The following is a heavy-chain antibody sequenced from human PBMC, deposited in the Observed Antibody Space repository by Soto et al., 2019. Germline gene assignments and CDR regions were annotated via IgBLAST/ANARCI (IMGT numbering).Heavy chain of an antibody. CDR3: ARGPTPVGTLLYYFDY. J-gene: IGHJ4*02. V-gene: IGHV4-61*01. Sequence: PSETLSLTCTVSGGSVSSGSYYWSWIRQPPGKGLEWIGYIYYSGSTNYNPSLKSRVTISVDTSKNQFSLKLSSVTAADTAVYYCARGPTPVGTLLYYFDYWGQGTLVTVSS. CDR2: IYYSGST. D-gene: IGHD1-1*01. CDR1: GGSVSSGSYY.